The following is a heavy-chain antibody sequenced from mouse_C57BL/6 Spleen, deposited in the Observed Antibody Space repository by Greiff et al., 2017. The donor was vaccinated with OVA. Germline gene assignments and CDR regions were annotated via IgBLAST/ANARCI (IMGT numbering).Heavy chain of an antibody. D-gene: IGHD1-1*01. CDR3: ARFYYGSSNYAMDY. J-gene: IGHJ4*01. CDR2: IDPSDSYT. V-gene: IGHV1-50*01. Sequence: VQLQQPGAELVKPGASVKLSCKASGYTFTSYWMQWVKQRPGQGLEWIGEIDPSDSYTNYNQKFKGKATLTVDTSPSTAYMQLSSLTSEDSAVYYCARFYYGSSNYAMDYWGQGTSVTVSS. CDR1: GYTFTSYW.